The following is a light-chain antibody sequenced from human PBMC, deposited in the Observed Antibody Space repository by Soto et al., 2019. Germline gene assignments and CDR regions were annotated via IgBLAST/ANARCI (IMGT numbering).Light chain of an antibody. CDR2: DAS. CDR3: HQHSNWPLT. CDR1: QSVSSY. Sequence: EILFTQSPTTLSLSPGERATLSCRASQSVSSYLTWYQQKPGQAPRLLISDASNRATGIPARFSGSGSGTDFTLTISSLEPEDFAVYFCHQHSNWPLTFGGGTKVDIK. J-gene: IGKJ4*01. V-gene: IGKV3-11*01.